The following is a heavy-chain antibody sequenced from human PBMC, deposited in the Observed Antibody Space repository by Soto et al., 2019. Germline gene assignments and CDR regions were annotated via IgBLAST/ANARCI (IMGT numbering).Heavy chain of an antibody. Sequence: GGSLRLSCAASGFTFSSYAMSWVRQAPGKGLEGVSAISGSGGSTYYADSVKGRFTISRDNSKNTLYLQMNSLRAEDTAVYYCTASSGWYNAFDIWGQGTMVTVSS. CDR1: GFTFSSYA. D-gene: IGHD6-19*01. V-gene: IGHV3-23*01. CDR3: TASSGWYNAFDI. CDR2: ISGSGGST. J-gene: IGHJ3*02.